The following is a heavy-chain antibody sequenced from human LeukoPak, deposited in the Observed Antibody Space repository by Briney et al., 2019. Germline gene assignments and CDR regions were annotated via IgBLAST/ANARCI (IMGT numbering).Heavy chain of an antibody. Sequence: GSLRLSCAASGFTFSDSWMSWVRQAPGKGLGWVANMNQDGSEKDYVDSVKGRSTISRDNARNSLYLQMGSLRAEDTAVYYCATYTHWVAGDVWGQGTTVTVSS. CDR3: ATYTHWVAGDV. D-gene: IGHD3-16*01. CDR2: MNQDGSEK. J-gene: IGHJ6*02. CDR1: GFTFSDSW. V-gene: IGHV3-7*01.